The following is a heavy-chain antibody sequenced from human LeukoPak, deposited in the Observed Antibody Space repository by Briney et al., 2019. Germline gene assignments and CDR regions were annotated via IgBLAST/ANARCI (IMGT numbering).Heavy chain of an antibody. CDR3: AKGSAAGSPPRDY. Sequence: GGSLRLSCAASGFTFDDYAMHWVRQAPGKGLEWVSGISWNSGSIGYADSVKGRFTISRDNAKNSLYLQMNSLRAEDTDLYYCAKGSAAGSPPRDYWGQGTLVTVSS. CDR1: GFTFDDYA. D-gene: IGHD6-13*01. J-gene: IGHJ4*02. V-gene: IGHV3-9*01. CDR2: ISWNSGSI.